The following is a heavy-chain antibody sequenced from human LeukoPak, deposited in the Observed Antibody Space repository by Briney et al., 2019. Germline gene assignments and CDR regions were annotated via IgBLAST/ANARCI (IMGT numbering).Heavy chain of an antibody. J-gene: IGHJ4*02. D-gene: IGHD4-17*01. CDR2: IHYSGST. V-gene: IGHV4-28*01. CDR3: ARTLYGDYYFDY. Sequence: SETLSLTCAVSGYSISSSNWWGWIRQPPGKGLEWIGYIHYSGSTYYSPSLKSRVTMSVDTSKNQFSLKLNSVTAVDTAVYYCARTLYGDYYFDYWGQGTLVTVSS. CDR1: GYSISSSNW.